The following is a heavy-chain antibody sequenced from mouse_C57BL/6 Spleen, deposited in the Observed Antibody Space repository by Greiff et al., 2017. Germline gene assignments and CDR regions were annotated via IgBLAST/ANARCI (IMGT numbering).Heavy chain of an antibody. Sequence: EVQLQQSGPELVKPGASVKIPCKASGYTFTDYNMDWVKQSHGKSLEWIGDINPNNGGTIYNQKFKGKATLTVDKSSSTAYMELRSLTSEDTAVYYCARRGVYYGYDGAWFAYWGQGTLVTVSA. CDR2: INPNNGGT. J-gene: IGHJ3*01. V-gene: IGHV1-18*01. CDR3: ARRGVYYGYDGAWFAY. D-gene: IGHD2-2*01. CDR1: GYTFTDYN.